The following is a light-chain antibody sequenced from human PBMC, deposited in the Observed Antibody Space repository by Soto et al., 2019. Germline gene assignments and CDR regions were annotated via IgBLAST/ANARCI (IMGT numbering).Light chain of an antibody. J-gene: IGKJ4*01. CDR3: QQYNNWPLT. CDR2: GAS. V-gene: IGKV3-15*01. Sequence: IVLTHSPGTLSLSPGERATLSCRASQIVNNNYLAWYQQKPGQAPRLLIYGASTRATGIPARFSGSGSGTEFTLTISSLQSEDFAVYYCQQYNNWPLTFGGGTKVDIK. CDR1: QIVNNN.